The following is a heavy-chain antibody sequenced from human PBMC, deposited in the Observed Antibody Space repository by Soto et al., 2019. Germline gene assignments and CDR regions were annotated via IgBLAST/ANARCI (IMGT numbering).Heavy chain of an antibody. CDR1: GFTLGTYA. CDR2: ISGSGGST. CDR3: AVDMYGGNDLYGTDV. J-gene: IGHJ6*02. D-gene: IGHD5-12*01. Sequence: GGSLRLSCAASGFTLGTYAMYWVRQAPRKGLEWVSAISGSGGSTYYADSVKGRFTISRDNSKNMLFLQMGSLRAEDTAVYFCAVDMYGGNDLYGTDVCDQVTMLSVAS. V-gene: IGHV3-23*01.